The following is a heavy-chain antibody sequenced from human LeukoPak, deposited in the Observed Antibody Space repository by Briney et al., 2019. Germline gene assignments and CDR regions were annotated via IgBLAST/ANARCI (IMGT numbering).Heavy chain of an antibody. Sequence: GGSLRLSCAASGFTFKNYEMNWVRQAPGKGLEWVSYISNSGSPIYYADSVKGRFTISRDNAKNSLYLQMNSLRAEDTAVYYCARGPSVGSGWSPDYWGQGTLVTVSS. CDR2: ISNSGSPI. CDR3: ARGPSVGSGWSPDY. J-gene: IGHJ4*02. CDR1: GFTFKNYE. D-gene: IGHD6-19*01. V-gene: IGHV3-48*03.